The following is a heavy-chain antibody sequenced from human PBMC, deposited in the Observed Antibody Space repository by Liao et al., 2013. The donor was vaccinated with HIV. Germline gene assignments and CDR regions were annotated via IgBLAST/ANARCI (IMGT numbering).Heavy chain of an antibody. CDR3: ARTGWDWPDTFDI. CDR1: GGSLSSGTYY. J-gene: IGHJ3*02. D-gene: IGHD3/OR15-3a*01. V-gene: IGHV4-61*02. Sequence: QVQLQESGPGLVKPSQTLSLTCSVSGGSLSSGTYYWSWIRQPAGKGLEWIGRIYSCGSTNYNPSLKSRVTLSVDTSENQFSLKLNSVTAADTAIYYCARTGWDWPDTFDIWGQGTVVTVSS. CDR2: IYSCGST.